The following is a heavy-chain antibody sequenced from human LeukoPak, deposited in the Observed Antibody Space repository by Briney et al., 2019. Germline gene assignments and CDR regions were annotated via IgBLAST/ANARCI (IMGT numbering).Heavy chain of an antibody. CDR3: ARGYSGYDSLRDDY. CDR1: GFTFSSYS. D-gene: IGHD5-12*01. Sequence: GGSLRLSCAASGFTFSSYSMNWVRQAPGKGLEWVSSISSSSSYIYYADSVKGRFTISRDNAKNSLYLQMNSLRAEDTAVYYCARGYSGYDSLRDDYWGQGTLVTASS. V-gene: IGHV3-21*01. CDR2: ISSSSSYI. J-gene: IGHJ4*02.